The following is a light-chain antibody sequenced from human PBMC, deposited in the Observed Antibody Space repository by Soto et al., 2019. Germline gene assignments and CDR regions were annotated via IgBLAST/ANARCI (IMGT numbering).Light chain of an antibody. Sequence: EIVMTQSPATLSVSPGERATLSCRASQSVSSNLAWYQQKPGQAPRLLIYGASTRATGIPACLSRSGSGTDFTLTISSLPSEDFAVYYCQQYNNWWTFGQGTKVDIK. CDR3: QQYNNWWT. CDR2: GAS. V-gene: IGKV3-15*01. CDR1: QSVSSN. J-gene: IGKJ1*01.